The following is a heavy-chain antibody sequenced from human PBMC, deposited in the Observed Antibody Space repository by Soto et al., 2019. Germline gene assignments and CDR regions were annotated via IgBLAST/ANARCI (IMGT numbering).Heavy chain of an antibody. Sequence: QVQLQESGPGLVKPSQTLSLTCTVSGGSISSVGNSWSWIRRRPGKGLEWMGYIYYSGSTYYNPSLKRRVTISVATSKNQSSLKLSSVTAADTAVYYWAASSGYYLTAVKWGQGTLVTVSS. J-gene: IGHJ4*02. CDR3: AASSGYYLTAVK. D-gene: IGHD3-22*01. CDR2: IYYSGST. V-gene: IGHV4-31*03. CDR1: GGSISSVGNS.